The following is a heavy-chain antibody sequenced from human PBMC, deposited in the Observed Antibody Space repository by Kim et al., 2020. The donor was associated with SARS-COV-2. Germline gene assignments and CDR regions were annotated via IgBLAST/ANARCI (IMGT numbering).Heavy chain of an antibody. V-gene: IGHV4-39*01. D-gene: IGHD6-13*01. Sequence: HPSLKSRVTISVDTSKNQFSLKLSSVTAADTAVYYCARTIAAAGTSIDYWGQGTLVTVSS. J-gene: IGHJ4*02. CDR3: ARTIAAAGTSIDY.